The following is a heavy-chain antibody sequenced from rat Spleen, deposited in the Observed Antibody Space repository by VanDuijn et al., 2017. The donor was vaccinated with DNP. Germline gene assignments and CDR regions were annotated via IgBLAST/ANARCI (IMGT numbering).Heavy chain of an antibody. CDR3: AREGYYYYDGWGDY. V-gene: IGHV5-20*01. D-gene: IGHD1-12*03. Sequence: EVQLVETGGGLVQPGRSLKLSCAASGFTVSDYYMAWIRQAPTKGLEWVASISYDGGRTYYLDSVKGRFTISRANAENTVYLQMNSLRSEDTATYYCAREGYYYYDGWGDYWGQGVMVTVSS. CDR2: ISYDGGRT. CDR1: GFTVSDYY. J-gene: IGHJ2*01.